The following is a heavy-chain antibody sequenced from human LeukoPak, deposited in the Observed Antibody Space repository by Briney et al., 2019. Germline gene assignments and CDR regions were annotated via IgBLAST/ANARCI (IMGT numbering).Heavy chain of an antibody. CDR1: GYTFTSYG. V-gene: IGHV5-51*01. CDR2: IYPGDSDT. Sequence: ASVKVSCKASGYTFTSYGISWVRQMPGKGLEWIGIIYPGDSDTRYSPSFQGQVTISADKSVSTAYLQWSSLKAPDTAMYYCATAVVTDPYFDSWGQGTLVTVSS. CDR3: ATAVVTDPYFDS. D-gene: IGHD4-23*01. J-gene: IGHJ4*02.